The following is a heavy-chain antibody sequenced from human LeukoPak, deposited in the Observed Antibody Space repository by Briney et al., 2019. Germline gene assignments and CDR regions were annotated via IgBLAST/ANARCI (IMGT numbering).Heavy chain of an antibody. CDR3: ARGAGNPYYYYYYMDV. J-gene: IGHJ6*03. Sequence: SETLSLTCTVSGGSISGSSYYWGWIRQPPGKGLEWIGNIYYSGSTNYNPSLKSRVTISVDTSKNQFSLKLSSVTAADTAVYYCARGAGNPYYYYYYMDVWGKGTTVTISS. CDR1: GGSISGSSYY. V-gene: IGHV4-39*07. D-gene: IGHD6-13*01. CDR2: IYYSGST.